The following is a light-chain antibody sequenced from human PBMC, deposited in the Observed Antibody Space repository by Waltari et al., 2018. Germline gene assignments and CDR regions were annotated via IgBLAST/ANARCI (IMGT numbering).Light chain of an antibody. J-gene: IGLJ2*01. CDR3: QAWDNSFVI. CDR1: HLGDKY. Sequence: SYELTQAPSVTVSPEETARITCSGDHLGDKYVSWYQQKAGQSPVLVIYQDSKRPSGIPERFAGSNSGNTAILTISGTQTMDEADYYCQAWDNSFVIFGAGAKLTVL. CDR2: QDS. V-gene: IGLV3-1*01.